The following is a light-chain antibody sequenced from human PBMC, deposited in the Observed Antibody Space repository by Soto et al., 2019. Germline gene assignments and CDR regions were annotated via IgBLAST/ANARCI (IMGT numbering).Light chain of an antibody. CDR2: GAS. CDR3: QQYGSSSLT. Sequence: EIVLTQSPGTLSLSPGERATLSCRASQSVSSSYLAWYQQKPGQAPRLLIYGASSRATGIPDRFSGRGSGTDFSLTISRLAAEDVAVYYCQQYGSSSLTFGGGTKVEIK. J-gene: IGKJ4*01. V-gene: IGKV3-20*01. CDR1: QSVSSSY.